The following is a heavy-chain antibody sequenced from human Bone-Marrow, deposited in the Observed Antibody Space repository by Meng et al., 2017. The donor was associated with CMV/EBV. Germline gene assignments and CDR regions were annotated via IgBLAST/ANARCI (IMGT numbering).Heavy chain of an antibody. CDR2: IYYSGST. Sequence: SETLSLTCTVSGGSVSSGSYYWSWIRQPPGKGLEWIGYIYYSGSTNYNPSLKSRVTISVDTSKNQFSLKLSSVTAADTAVYYCARDSEGQQWPLGHYYYGMDVWGQGTTVTVSS. J-gene: IGHJ6*02. V-gene: IGHV4-61*01. CDR3: ARDSEGQQWPLGHYYYGMDV. CDR1: GGSVSSGSYY. D-gene: IGHD6-19*01.